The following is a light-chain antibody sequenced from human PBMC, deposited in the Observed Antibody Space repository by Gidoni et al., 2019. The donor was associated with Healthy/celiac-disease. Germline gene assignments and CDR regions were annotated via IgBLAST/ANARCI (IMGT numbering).Light chain of an antibody. CDR2: AAS. CDR3: QQYYSYPLA. Sequence: AIRMTQSPSSLSASTGDRVTITCRASQGISGYLAWYQQKPGKAPKLLIYAASTLQSGVPSRFSGSGSGTDFTLTISCLQSEDFATYYCQQYYSYPLAFGPGTKVDIK. CDR1: QGISGY. V-gene: IGKV1-8*01. J-gene: IGKJ3*01.